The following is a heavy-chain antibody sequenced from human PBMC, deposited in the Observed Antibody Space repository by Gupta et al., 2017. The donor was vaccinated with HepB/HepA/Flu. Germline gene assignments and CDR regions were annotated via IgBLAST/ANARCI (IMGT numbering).Heavy chain of an antibody. Sequence: EVQLVKSGGGVVQPGGSLRLSCAASGFTFDDYAMHWVRQAPGKGLEWVSLISGDGGSTYYADSVKGRFTISRDNSKNSLYLQMNSLRTEDTASYYCAKDMFVDLLWNYGMDVWCEGTTVAVSS. D-gene: IGHD2/OR15-2a*01. V-gene: IGHV3-43*02. J-gene: IGHJ6*02. CDR1: GFTFDDYA. CDR2: ISGDGGST. CDR3: AKDMFVDLLWNYGMDV.